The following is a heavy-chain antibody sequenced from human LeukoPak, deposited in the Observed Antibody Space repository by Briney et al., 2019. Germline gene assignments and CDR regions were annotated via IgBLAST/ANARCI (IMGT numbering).Heavy chain of an antibody. D-gene: IGHD1-7*01. Sequence: PSETLSLTCTVSGGSISSYYWSWIRQPAGKGLEWIGRIYTSGSTNYNPSLKSRVTMSVDTSKNQFSLKLSSVTAADTAVYYCARGNWNYELSAFDIWGQGTMVTVSS. CDR1: GGSISSYY. V-gene: IGHV4-4*07. CDR3: ARGNWNYELSAFDI. J-gene: IGHJ3*02. CDR2: IYTSGST.